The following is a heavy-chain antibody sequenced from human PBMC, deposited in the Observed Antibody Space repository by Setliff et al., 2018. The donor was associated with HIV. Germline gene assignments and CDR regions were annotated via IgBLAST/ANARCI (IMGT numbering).Heavy chain of an antibody. J-gene: IGHJ2*01. CDR3: ARDRFPQSNIFGAWYFDL. D-gene: IGHD3-10*02. CDR1: EFIFSRSA. Sequence: PGGSLRLSCAASEFIFSRSAIYWVRQAPGKGLEWVAVISSDGSDKYYADSVKGRFTISRDNSKNTLYLQMNSLRAEDTAVYYCARDRFPQSNIFGAWYFDLWGRGTLVTVSS. CDR2: ISSDGSDK. V-gene: IGHV3-30*01.